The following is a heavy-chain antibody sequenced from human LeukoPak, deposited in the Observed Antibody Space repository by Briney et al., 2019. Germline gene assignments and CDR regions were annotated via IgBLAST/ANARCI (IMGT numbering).Heavy chain of an antibody. J-gene: IGHJ4*02. CDR2: IYFSGSP. CDR1: GGSISSSSYY. CDR3: TRLLHDSRGYYYFDY. V-gene: IGHV4-39*01. D-gene: IGHD3-22*01. Sequence: SETLSLTCTVSGGSISSSSYYWGWIRHPPGKRLEWIGSIYFSGSPYHNPSLKSRVTMSVDTSKNQFSLKLNSVTAADTAVYFCTRLLHDSRGYYYFDYWGQGTLATVSS.